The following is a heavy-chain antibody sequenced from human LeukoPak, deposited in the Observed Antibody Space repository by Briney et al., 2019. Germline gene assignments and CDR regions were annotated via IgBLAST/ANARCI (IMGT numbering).Heavy chain of an antibody. D-gene: IGHD2-2*01. V-gene: IGHV5-51*01. Sequence: GESLKISCKGSGYSINNYWIGWVRQMPGKGLEWMGIIYPADSDIRYSPSFQGQVTISADKSISTAYLQWSSLKASDTAMYYCASIRARYCSSTSCYPHGPFDPWGQGTLVTVSS. CDR3: ASIRARYCSSTSCYPHGPFDP. CDR1: GYSINNYW. J-gene: IGHJ5*02. CDR2: IYPADSDI.